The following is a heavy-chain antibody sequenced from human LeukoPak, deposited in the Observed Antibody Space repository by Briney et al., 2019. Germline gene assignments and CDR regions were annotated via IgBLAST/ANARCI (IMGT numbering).Heavy chain of an antibody. Sequence: GGSLRLSCAASGFTFSSYAMSWVRQAPGKGLEWVSAISGSGGNTYYADSVKGRFTITRDNSKNTLYLQMNSLRAEDTAVYYCAKDGPVLRFLEWPTSYGMDVWGQGTTVTVSS. CDR3: AKDGPVLRFLEWPTSYGMDV. D-gene: IGHD3-3*01. V-gene: IGHV3-23*01. J-gene: IGHJ6*02. CDR1: GFTFSSYA. CDR2: ISGSGGNT.